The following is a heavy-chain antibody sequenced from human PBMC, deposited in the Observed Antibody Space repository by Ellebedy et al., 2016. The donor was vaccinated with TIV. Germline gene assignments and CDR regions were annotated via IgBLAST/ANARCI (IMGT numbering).Heavy chain of an antibody. V-gene: IGHV3-21*01. J-gene: IGHJ4*02. CDR1: GFTFSSYS. CDR2: ISSSSSYI. D-gene: IGHD2-2*01. CDR3: ASGYCSSTSCYPYYFDY. Sequence: GGSLRLXXAASGFTFSSYSMNWVRQAPGKGLEWVSSISSSSSYIYYADSVKGRFTISRDNAKNSLYLQMNSLRAEDTAVYYCASGYCSSTSCYPYYFDYWGQGTLVTVSS.